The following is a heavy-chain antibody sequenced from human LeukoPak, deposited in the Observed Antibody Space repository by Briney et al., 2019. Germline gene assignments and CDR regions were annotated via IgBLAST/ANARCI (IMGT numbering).Heavy chain of an antibody. J-gene: IGHJ4*02. CDR2: IHYSGST. Sequence: SETLSLTCTVSGGSISSSSYYWGWVRQPPGKGLEWIATIHYSGSTYYNPSLKSRVTISVDTSKNQFSLKLSSVTAADTAVYYCARRRGSGSYPPRGGYFDYWGQGTLVTVSS. CDR1: GGSISSSSYY. CDR3: ARRRGSGSYPPRGGYFDY. V-gene: IGHV4-39*07. D-gene: IGHD3-10*01.